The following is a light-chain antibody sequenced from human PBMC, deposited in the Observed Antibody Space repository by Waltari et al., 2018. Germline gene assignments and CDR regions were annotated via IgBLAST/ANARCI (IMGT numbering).Light chain of an antibody. CDR2: WAS. CDR1: SVLYSSKNKNF. CDR3: QQYYSTPWT. Sequence: SVLYSSKNKNFLAWYQQKPGQPPKLLIYWASTRQSGVPDRVSGSGSGTDFTLTISSLQAEDVAVYYCQQYYSTPWTFGQGTKVETK. V-gene: IGKV4-1*01. J-gene: IGKJ1*01.